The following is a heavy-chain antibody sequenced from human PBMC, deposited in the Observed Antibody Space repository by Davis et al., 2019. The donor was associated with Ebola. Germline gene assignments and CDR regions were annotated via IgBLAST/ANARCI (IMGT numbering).Heavy chain of an antibody. CDR3: VKGSITMTVVVYFDL. Sequence: GESLKISCSVSGFMFSSYAMHWVRQAPGKGLQYVSGITNNGGSTYYADSVKGRFIISRDNSKNMLYLQMSSLRIEDTAVYYCVKGSITMTVVVYFDLWGQGTLVTVSS. CDR2: ITNNGGST. J-gene: IGHJ4*02. D-gene: IGHD3-22*01. V-gene: IGHV3-64D*06. CDR1: GFMFSSYA.